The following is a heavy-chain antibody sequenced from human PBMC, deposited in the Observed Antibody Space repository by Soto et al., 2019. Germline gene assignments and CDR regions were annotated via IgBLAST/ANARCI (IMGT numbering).Heavy chain of an antibody. J-gene: IGHJ4*02. CDR2: IWYDGSNK. Sequence: VQLLESGGGLVQPGGSLRLSCAASAFTFSSYAMNWVRQAPGKGLEWVAVIWYDGSNKYYADSVKGRFTISRDNSKNTLYLQMNSLRAEDTAVYYCARGGLLLDYWGQGTLVTVSS. CDR1: AFTFSSYA. CDR3: ARGGLLLDY. D-gene: IGHD2-21*01. V-gene: IGHV3-33*08.